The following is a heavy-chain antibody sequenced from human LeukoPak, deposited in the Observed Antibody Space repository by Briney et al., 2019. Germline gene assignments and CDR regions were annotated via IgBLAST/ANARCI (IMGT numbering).Heavy chain of an antibody. D-gene: IGHD3-16*02. J-gene: IGHJ4*02. CDR1: GGSVSSGSYY. Sequence: PSETLSLTCTVSGGSVSSGSYYWSWIRQPPGKGLEWIGYIYYSGSTNYNPPLKSRVTISVDTSKNQFSLKLSSVTAADTAVYYCARGQGPYDYVWGSYRSVYFDYWGQGTLVTVSS. CDR3: ARGQGPYDYVWGSYRSVYFDY. V-gene: IGHV4-61*01. CDR2: IYYSGST.